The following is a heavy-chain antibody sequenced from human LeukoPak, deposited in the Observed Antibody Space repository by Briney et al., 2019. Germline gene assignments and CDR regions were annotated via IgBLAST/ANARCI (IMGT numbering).Heavy chain of an antibody. V-gene: IGHV4-59*01. J-gene: IGHJ4*02. CDR2: IYYSGRT. CDR1: GGSICSYY. Sequence: SETLSLTCTVSGGSICSYYWSWIRQPPGKGLEWIGYIYYSGRTNYNPSLKSRVTISVDTSKNQFSLKLSSVTAADTAVYYCARRGSGSWWVFDYWGQGTLVTVSS. CDR3: ARRGSGSWWVFDY. D-gene: IGHD6-19*01.